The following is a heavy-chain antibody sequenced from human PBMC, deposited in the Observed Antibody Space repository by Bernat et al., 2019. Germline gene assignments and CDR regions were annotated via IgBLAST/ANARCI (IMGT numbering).Heavy chain of an antibody. CDR3: ARAPHYDILTGSPFDP. V-gene: IGHV3-33*01. J-gene: IGHJ5*02. CDR2: IWYDGSNK. D-gene: IGHD3-9*01. Sequence: QVQLVESGGGVVQPGRSLRLSCAASGFTFSSYGMHWVRQAPGKGLEWVAVIWYDGSNKYYADSVKGRFTISRDNSKNTLYLQMNSLRAEDTAVYYCARAPHYDILTGSPFDPWGQGTLVTVSS. CDR1: GFTFSSYG.